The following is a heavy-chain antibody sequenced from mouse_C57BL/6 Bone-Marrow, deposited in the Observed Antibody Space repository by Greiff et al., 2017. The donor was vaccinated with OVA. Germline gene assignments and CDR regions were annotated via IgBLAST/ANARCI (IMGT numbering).Heavy chain of an antibody. CDR3: ARRAYGSLYYFDY. V-gene: IGHV1-64*01. CDR2: IHPNSGST. Sequence: QVQLQQPGAELVKPGASVKLSCKASGYTFTSYWMHWVKQRPGQGLEWIGMIHPNSGSTNYNEKFKSKATLTVDKSSSTAYMHLSSLTSEDSAVYYCARRAYGSLYYFDYWGQGTTLTVSS. CDR1: GYTFTSYW. J-gene: IGHJ2*01. D-gene: IGHD1-1*01.